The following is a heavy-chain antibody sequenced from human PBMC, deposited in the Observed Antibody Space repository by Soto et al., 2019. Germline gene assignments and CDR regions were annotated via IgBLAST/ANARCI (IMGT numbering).Heavy chain of an antibody. CDR1: GYTFTTYD. Sequence: ASVKVSCKASGYTFTTYDIGWVRQAPGQGLEWMGWISAYNGNTNYVQSLQGRVTMTTDTSTNTAYMELRSLRSDDTAVYYCARERRRPYYDILTGYYPFDSWGQGTLVTVSS. J-gene: IGHJ4*02. V-gene: IGHV1-18*01. CDR3: ARERRRPYYDILTGYYPFDS. CDR2: ISAYNGNT. D-gene: IGHD3-9*01.